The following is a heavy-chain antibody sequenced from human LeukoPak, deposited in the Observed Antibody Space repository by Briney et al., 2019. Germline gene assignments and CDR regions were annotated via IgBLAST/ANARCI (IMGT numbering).Heavy chain of an antibody. D-gene: IGHD3-22*01. CDR3: ARDRDVRFDYYDSSQSYFDY. V-gene: IGHV4-39*07. CDR2: IYYSGST. J-gene: IGHJ4*02. Sequence: SETPSLTCTVSGGSISSSSYYWGWIRQPPGKGLEWIGSIYYSGSTYYNPSLKSRVTISVDTSKNQFSLKLSSVTAADTAVYYCARDRDVRFDYYDSSQSYFDYWGQGTLVTVSS. CDR1: GGSISSSSYY.